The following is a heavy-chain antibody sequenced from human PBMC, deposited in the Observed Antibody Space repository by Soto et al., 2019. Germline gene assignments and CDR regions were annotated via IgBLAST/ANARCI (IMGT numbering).Heavy chain of an antibody. CDR1: GFTFSTYA. CDR3: AKDKTCSITTCLPFDY. V-gene: IGHV3-23*01. CDR2: VSGSGYST. J-gene: IGHJ4*02. D-gene: IGHD2-2*01. Sequence: SGGSLRLSCAASGFTFSTYAMSWVRQAPGKGLEWVSGVSGSGYSTYYADSVKGRFTISRDNSKNTLYLQLNSLRAEDTAVYYCAKDKTCSITTCLPFDYWGQGTLVTVSS.